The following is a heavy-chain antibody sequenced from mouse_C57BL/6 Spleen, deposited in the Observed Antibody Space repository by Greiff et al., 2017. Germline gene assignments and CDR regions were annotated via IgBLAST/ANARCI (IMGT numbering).Heavy chain of an antibody. CDR3: TTYYGSSKFAY. Sequence: EVQVVESGAELVRPGASVKLSCTASGFNIKDDYMHWVKQRPEQGLEWIGWIDPENGDTEYASKFQGKATITADTSSNTAYLQLSSLTSEDTAVYYCTTYYGSSKFAYWGQGTLVTVSA. J-gene: IGHJ3*01. D-gene: IGHD1-1*01. CDR2: IDPENGDT. V-gene: IGHV14-4*01. CDR1: GFNIKDDY.